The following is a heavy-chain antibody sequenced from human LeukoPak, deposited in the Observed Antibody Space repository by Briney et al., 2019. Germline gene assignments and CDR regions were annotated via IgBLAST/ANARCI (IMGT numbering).Heavy chain of an antibody. CDR3: ASGYSGHANWFDP. CDR2: IKQDGSEK. Sequence: PGGSLRLSCAASGFTFSSFWMSWVRQAPGKGLEWVANIKQDGSEKYYVDSVKGRFTISRDNAKNSLYLQMNSLRAEDTAAYYCASGYSGHANWFDPWGQGTLVTVSS. D-gene: IGHD5-12*01. CDR1: GFTFSSFW. V-gene: IGHV3-7*02. J-gene: IGHJ5*02.